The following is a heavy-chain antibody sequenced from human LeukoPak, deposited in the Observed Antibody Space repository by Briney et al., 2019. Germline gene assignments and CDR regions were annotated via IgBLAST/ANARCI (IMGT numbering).Heavy chain of an antibody. Sequence: SETLSLTCTVSGGSISSSSYYWGWIRQPPGKGLEWIGSIYHSGSTYYNPSLKSRVTISVDTSKNQFSLKLSSVTAADTAVYYCASRPGTNTILGGVDYWGQGTLVTVSS. V-gene: IGHV4-39*07. D-gene: IGHD2-2*01. CDR3: ASRPGTNTILGGVDY. CDR1: GGSISSSSYY. J-gene: IGHJ4*02. CDR2: IYHSGST.